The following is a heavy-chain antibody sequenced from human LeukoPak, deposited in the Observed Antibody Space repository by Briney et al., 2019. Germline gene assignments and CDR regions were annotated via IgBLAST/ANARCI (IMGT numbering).Heavy chain of an antibody. J-gene: IGHJ4*02. CDR1: GGTFSSYA. V-gene: IGHV1-69*04. Sequence: PVASVKVSCKASGGTFSSYAISWVRQAPGQGLEWMGRIIPILGIANYAQKFQGRVTITADKSTSTAYMELSSLRSEDTAVYYCAGDGDYGDYVGYWGQGTLVTVSS. CDR2: IIPILGIA. CDR3: AGDGDYGDYVGY. D-gene: IGHD4-17*01.